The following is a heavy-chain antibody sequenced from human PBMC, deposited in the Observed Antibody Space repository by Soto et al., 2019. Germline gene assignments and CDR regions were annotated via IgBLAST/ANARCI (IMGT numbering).Heavy chain of an antibody. J-gene: IGHJ5*02. D-gene: IGHD2-2*01. Sequence: QVQLVQSGAEVKKPGASVKVSCKASGYTFTSHXINWMXQATGQGLEWMGWMNPHSGHTNYAQKFQGRVTMTRDTSISTAYMELTSLRSEDTAVYYCASDMSTTWGQGTLVTVSS. V-gene: IGHV1-8*01. CDR2: MNPHSGHT. CDR1: GYTFTSHX. CDR3: ASDMSTT.